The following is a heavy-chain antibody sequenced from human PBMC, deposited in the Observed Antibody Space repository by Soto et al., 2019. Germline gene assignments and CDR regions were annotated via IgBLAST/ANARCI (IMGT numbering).Heavy chain of an antibody. V-gene: IGHV4-34*01. CDR1: GGSFSGYY. CDR2: INHSGST. Sequence: SETLSLTCAVYGGSFSGYYWSWIRQPPGKGLEWIGEINHSGSTNYNPSLKSRVTISVDTSKNQFSLKLSSVTAADTAVYYCARGSKLGNYYGSGSLTWFDPWGQGTLVTVSS. J-gene: IGHJ5*02. D-gene: IGHD3-10*01. CDR3: ARGSKLGNYYGSGSLTWFDP.